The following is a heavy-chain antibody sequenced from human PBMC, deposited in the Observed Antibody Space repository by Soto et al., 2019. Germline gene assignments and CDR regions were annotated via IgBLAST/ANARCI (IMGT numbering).Heavy chain of an antibody. CDR1: GGLFSSFA. D-gene: IGHD3-16*01. J-gene: IGHJ4*02. CDR3: SRGGGPYVWFNEF. V-gene: IGHV1-69*01. CDR2: IIPVFGTT. Sequence: QEQLVQSGAEVKKPGSSVKVSCKDSGGLFSSFAISWVRQAPGQGLEWMGGIIPVFGTTNYAQKFQGRVTITADESTNTAHMGVSSLTSVDTAMYFCSRGGGPYVWFNEFWGQGTQVTVSS.